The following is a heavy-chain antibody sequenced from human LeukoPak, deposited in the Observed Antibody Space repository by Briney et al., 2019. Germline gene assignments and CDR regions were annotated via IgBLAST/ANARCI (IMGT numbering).Heavy chain of an antibody. CDR2: ISTSSTI. CDR1: GFTFSGFG. J-gene: IGHJ4*02. CDR3: ARSRDYYYGSGSFAPHDY. V-gene: IGHV3-48*01. D-gene: IGHD3-10*01. Sequence: GGSLRLSCAASGFTFSGFGMNWVRQAPGKGLEWVSYISTSSTIYYADSVKGRFTVSRDNAKNSLYLQMNSLRAEDTAVYYCARSRDYYYGSGSFAPHDYWGQGTLVTVSS.